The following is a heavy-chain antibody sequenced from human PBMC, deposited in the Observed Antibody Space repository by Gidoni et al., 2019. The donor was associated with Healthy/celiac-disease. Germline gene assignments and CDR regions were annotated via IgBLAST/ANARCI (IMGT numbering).Heavy chain of an antibody. CDR3: AKSPYYYDSSGYYDY. D-gene: IGHD3-22*01. CDR1: GFTFSSDA. V-gene: IGHV3-23*01. Sequence: EVQLLESGGGLVQPGGSLRLSCAAAGFTFSSDAMSWVRQAPGKGLEWVSAISGSGGSTYYADSVKGRFTISRDNSKNTLYLQMNSLRAEDTAVYYCAKSPYYYDSSGYYDYWGQGTLVTVSS. J-gene: IGHJ4*02. CDR2: ISGSGGST.